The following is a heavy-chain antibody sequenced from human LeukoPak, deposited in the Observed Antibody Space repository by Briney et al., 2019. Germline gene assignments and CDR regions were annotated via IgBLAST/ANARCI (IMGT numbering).Heavy chain of an antibody. Sequence: GGSLRLSCATSGFSFSSYAMSWVRQAPGKGLEWVSYISSSGSTIYYADSGKGRFTISRDNAKNSLYLQMNSLRAEDTAVYYCAREVSPLDAFDIWGQGTMVTVSS. V-gene: IGHV3-48*04. CDR3: AREVSPLDAFDI. CDR1: GFSFSSYA. CDR2: ISSSGSTI. J-gene: IGHJ3*02. D-gene: IGHD2-8*01.